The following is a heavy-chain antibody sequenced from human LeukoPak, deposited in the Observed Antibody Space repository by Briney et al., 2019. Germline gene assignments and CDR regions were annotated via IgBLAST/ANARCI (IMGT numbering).Heavy chain of an antibody. V-gene: IGHV4-34*01. CDR2: INHSGST. Sequence: SETLSLTCAVNGGSFSVYHWSWIRQPPGKGLEWIGEINHSGSTNYNPSLKSRVTISVDTSKNQFSLKLSSVTAADTAVYYCARDKYYGSGNYGKYNWFDPWGQGTLVTVSS. CDR1: GGSFSVYH. CDR3: ARDKYYGSGNYGKYNWFDP. D-gene: IGHD3-10*01. J-gene: IGHJ5*02.